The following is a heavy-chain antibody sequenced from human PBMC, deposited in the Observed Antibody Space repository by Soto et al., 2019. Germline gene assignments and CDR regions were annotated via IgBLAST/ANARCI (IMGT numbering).Heavy chain of an antibody. CDR1: GGSFSGYY. CDR3: ARVCPYDFWSGPSNFYYYYDYRDV. Sequence: QVQLQQWGAGLLKPSETLSLTCAVYGGSFSGYYWSWIRQPPGKGLEWIGEINHSGSTNYNPSLKSRVTISVDTSKSRFSLKLSSVTAADTAVYYSARVCPYDFWSGPSNFYYYYDYRDVLVKGTTVTVSS. V-gene: IGHV4-34*01. CDR2: INHSGST. D-gene: IGHD3-3*01. J-gene: IGHJ6*03.